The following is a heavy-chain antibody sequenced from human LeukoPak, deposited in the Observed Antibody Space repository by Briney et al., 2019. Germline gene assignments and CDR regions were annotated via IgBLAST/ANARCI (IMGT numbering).Heavy chain of an antibody. CDR3: ARGIAAATNWFDP. Sequence: SETLSLTCTVSGGSISSYYWSWIRQPPGKGLEWIGYIYYSGSTNYNPSLKSRVTISVDTSKNQFSLKLSSVTAADTAVYYCARGIAAATNWFDPWGQGTLVTVSS. CDR1: GGSISSYY. J-gene: IGHJ5*02. D-gene: IGHD6-13*01. V-gene: IGHV4-59*01. CDR2: IYYSGST.